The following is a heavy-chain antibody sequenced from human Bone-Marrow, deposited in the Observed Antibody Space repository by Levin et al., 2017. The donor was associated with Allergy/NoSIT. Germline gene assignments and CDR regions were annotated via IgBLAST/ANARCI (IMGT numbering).Heavy chain of an antibody. Sequence: GESLKISCAASGFTFSSYSMNWVRQAPGKGLEWVSSISSSSSYIYYADSVKGRFTISRDNAKNSLYLQMNSLRAEDTAVYYCARGGDYGSGSYWGPFGNYYYYYMDVWGKGTTVTVSS. J-gene: IGHJ6*03. CDR2: ISSSSSYI. CDR3: ARGGDYGSGSYWGPFGNYYYYYMDV. D-gene: IGHD3-10*01. CDR1: GFTFSSYS. V-gene: IGHV3-21*01.